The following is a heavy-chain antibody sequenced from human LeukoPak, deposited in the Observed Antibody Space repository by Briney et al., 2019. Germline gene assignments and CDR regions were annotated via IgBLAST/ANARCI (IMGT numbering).Heavy chain of an antibody. CDR3: AKISRSGSYFDY. Sequence: ASVKVSCKASGYTFTSYGISWVRQAPGQGLEWMGWISAYNGNTNYAQKLQGRVTMTTDTSTSTAYMELRSLRSDDTAVYYCAKISRSGSYFDYWGQGTLVTVFS. CDR2: ISAYNGNT. J-gene: IGHJ4*02. V-gene: IGHV1-18*01. CDR1: GYTFTSYG. D-gene: IGHD1-26*01.